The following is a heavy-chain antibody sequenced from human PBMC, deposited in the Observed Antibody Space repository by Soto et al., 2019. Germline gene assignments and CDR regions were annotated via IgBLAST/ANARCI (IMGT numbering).Heavy chain of an antibody. V-gene: IGHV3-13*01. CDR3: ARARYGGYYDY. D-gene: IGHD1-26*01. CDR1: GFTFSSSD. J-gene: IGHJ4*02. Sequence: SLRLSCAASGFTFSSSDMHWVRQATGKGLEYVSAIGTAGDTYYPGSVKGRFTISRENAKNSLYLQMNSLGAGDTAVYYCARARYGGYYDYWGQGTLVTVSS. CDR2: IGTAGDT.